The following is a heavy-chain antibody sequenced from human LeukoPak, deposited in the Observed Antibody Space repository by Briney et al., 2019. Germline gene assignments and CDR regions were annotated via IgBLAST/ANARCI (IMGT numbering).Heavy chain of an antibody. CDR3: ARAGYCSGGSCPLHPYYYYGMDV. D-gene: IGHD2-15*01. CDR1: GGTLSSYA. V-gene: IGHV1-46*01. CDR2: INPSGGST. Sequence: ASVKVSCKASGGTLSSYAISWVRQAPGQGLEWMGIINPSGGSTSYAQKFQGRVTMTRDTSTSTVYMELSSLRSEDTAVYYCARAGYCSGGSCPLHPYYYYGMDVWGQGTTVTVSS. J-gene: IGHJ6*02.